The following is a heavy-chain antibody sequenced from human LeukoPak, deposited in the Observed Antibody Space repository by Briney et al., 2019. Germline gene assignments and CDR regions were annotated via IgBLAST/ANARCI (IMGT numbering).Heavy chain of an antibody. V-gene: IGHV1-69*13. CDR3: ASSSGYGTNYYYYYMDV. CDR1: GGTFSSYA. D-gene: IGHD5-12*01. Sequence: SVKVSCKASGGTFSSYAISWVRQAPGQGLEWMGGIIPIFGTANYAQKFQGRVTITADESTSTAYMELSSLRSEDTAVYYCASSSGYGTNYYYYYMDVWGKGTTVTVSS. J-gene: IGHJ6*03. CDR2: IIPIFGTA.